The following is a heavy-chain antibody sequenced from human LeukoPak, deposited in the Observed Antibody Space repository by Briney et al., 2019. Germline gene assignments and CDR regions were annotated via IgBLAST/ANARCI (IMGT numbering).Heavy chain of an antibody. V-gene: IGHV3-13*01. CDR1: GFTFSSSD. Sequence: GGSLRLSCAASGFTFSSSDMHWVRQATGKGLEWVSAIGPTGDTYYPGSVKGRFIISRENARNSLYLQMNSLRAGDTAVYYCAREGAWRYYYDSSGYYAIDYWGQGTLVTVSS. D-gene: IGHD3-22*01. J-gene: IGHJ4*02. CDR3: AREGAWRYYYDSSGYYAIDY. CDR2: IGPTGDT.